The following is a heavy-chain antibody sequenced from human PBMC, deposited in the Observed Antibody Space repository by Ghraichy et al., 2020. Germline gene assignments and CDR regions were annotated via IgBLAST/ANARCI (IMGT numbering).Heavy chain of an antibody. V-gene: IGHV4-30-2*01. CDR3: ARVDCGGDCGHYYYYYYGMDV. CDR2: IYHSGST. J-gene: IGHJ6*02. CDR1: GGSISSSGHS. Sequence: SETLSLTCAVSGGSISSSGHSWSWIRQPPGKVLEWIANIYHSGSTYYNPSLESRVSISVDRSKNQFSLKLSSVTAADTALYYCARVDCGGDCGHYYYYYYGMDVWGQGTTVTVSS. D-gene: IGHD2-21*02.